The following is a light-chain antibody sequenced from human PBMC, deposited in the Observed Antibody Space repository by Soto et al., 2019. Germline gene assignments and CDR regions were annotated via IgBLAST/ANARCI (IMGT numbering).Light chain of an antibody. J-gene: IGKJ1*01. Sequence: DIQMTQSPSPLLASEEDRVPFTCGPVQGFIVGWAWNQQKPGKAPKLLIYKASSLQSGVPSRFSGSGSGTEFTLTISSLQPDDFATYYCQQYNSYWTFGQGTKVEMK. CDR2: KAS. CDR1: QGFIVG. CDR3: QQYNSYWT. V-gene: IGKV1-5*03.